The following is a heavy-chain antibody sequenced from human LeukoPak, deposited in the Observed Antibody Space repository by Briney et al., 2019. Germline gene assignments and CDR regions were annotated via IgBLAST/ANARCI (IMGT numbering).Heavy chain of an antibody. J-gene: IGHJ4*02. CDR1: GGCISSYY. V-gene: IGHV4-59*08. CDR2: VFYSGGT. D-gene: IGHD3-22*01. CDR3: ARQPSGYYDKSGYYPYYFDY. Sequence: SETLSLTCTVSGGCISSYYWSWVRQPPGKGLEWIGYVFYSGGTRYAASLESRVTISLDTPKNQFSLKLYSVTAADTAVYYCARQPSGYYDKSGYYPYYFDYWGQGALVTVSS.